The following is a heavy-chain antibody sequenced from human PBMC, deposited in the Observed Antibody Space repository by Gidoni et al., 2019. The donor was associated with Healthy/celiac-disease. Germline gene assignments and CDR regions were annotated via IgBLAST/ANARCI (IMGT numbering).Heavy chain of an antibody. CDR1: GLTVSSNY. J-gene: IGHJ4*02. Sequence: EVQRVESGGGLVQPGGARRLSCAASGLTVSSNYMSWLPQAPGKGLEWVSVISSGGSTYYADSVKGRFTISRDNSKNTLYLQMNSLRAEDTAVYYCARAIYSGSYCFDYWGQGTLVTVSS. V-gene: IGHV3-66*01. CDR3: ARAIYSGSYCFDY. CDR2: ISSGGST. D-gene: IGHD1-26*01.